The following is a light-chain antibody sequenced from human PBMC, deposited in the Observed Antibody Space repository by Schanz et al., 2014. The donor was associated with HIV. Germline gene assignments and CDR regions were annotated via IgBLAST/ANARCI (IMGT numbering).Light chain of an antibody. CDR3: AAWDDSLSGWV. J-gene: IGLJ3*02. Sequence: QSALTQPPSAPGSPGQSVTISCTGTSSDVGKYNYVSWYKQHPGKAPQLIIYEVTKRPSGVPDRFSGSTSGNTASLTISGLQAEDEADYYCAAWDDSLSGWVFGGGTKLTVL. V-gene: IGLV2-8*01. CDR2: EVT. CDR1: SSDVGKYNY.